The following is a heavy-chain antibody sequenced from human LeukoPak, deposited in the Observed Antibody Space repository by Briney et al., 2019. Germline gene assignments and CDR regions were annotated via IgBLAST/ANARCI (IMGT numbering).Heavy chain of an antibody. CDR2: ISAYNGNT. J-gene: IGHJ4*02. V-gene: IGHV1-18*01. Sequence: ASVKVSCKASGGTFISYAISWVRQAPGQGLEWMGWISAYNGNTNYAQKLRGRVTMTTDTSTSTAYMELRSLRSDDTAVYYCARGVSGYSYGRSFDYWGQGTLVTVSS. CDR1: GGTFISYA. D-gene: IGHD5-18*01. CDR3: ARGVSGYSYGRSFDY.